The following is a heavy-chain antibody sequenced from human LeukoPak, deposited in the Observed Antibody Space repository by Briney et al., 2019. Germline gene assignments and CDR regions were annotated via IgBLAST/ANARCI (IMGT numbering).Heavy chain of an antibody. Sequence: PSETLSLTCAVYGGSFSGYYWSWIRQPPGKGLEWIGEINHSGSTNYNPSLKSRVTISVDTSKNQFSLKLSSVTAADTAVYYCASVPMGAFDIWGQGTMVTVSS. CDR1: GGSFSGYY. CDR3: ASVPMGAFDI. CDR2: INHSGST. D-gene: IGHD3-10*01. V-gene: IGHV4-34*01. J-gene: IGHJ3*02.